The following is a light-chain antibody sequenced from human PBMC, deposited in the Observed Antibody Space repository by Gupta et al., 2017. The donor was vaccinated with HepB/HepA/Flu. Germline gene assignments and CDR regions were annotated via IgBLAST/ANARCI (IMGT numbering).Light chain of an antibody. CDR2: KAS. V-gene: IGKV1-5*03. J-gene: IGKJ3*01. CDR1: QSVRRW. CDR3: QQYKSYST. Sequence: MTQSPSPLSAPVGDIVTITCRASQSVRRWLAWYQQKPRKAPKLLIYKASRLESGVPPRFSGSGSGTEFTLTISSLQPDDFATYYCQQYKSYSTFGPGTKVNIK.